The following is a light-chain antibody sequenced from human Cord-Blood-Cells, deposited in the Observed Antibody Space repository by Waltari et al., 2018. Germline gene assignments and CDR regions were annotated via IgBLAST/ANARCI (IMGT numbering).Light chain of an antibody. Sequence: QSALTQPASVSGSPGQSITISCTGTSSDVGGYNYVSWYQQHPGKAPKLVIYDVSNRPSGVSNGFSVSKSGNTASLTISGLQAEDEADYYCSSYTSSSTLVVFGGGTKLTVL. CDR2: DVS. J-gene: IGLJ2*01. CDR1: SSDVGGYNY. CDR3: SSYTSSSTLVV. V-gene: IGLV2-14*01.